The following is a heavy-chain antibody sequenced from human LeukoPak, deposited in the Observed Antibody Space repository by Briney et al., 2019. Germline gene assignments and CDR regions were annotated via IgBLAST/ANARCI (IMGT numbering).Heavy chain of an antibody. J-gene: IGHJ6*02. Sequence: SETLSLTCSVSGGSMNSYYWSWIRQSPGKGLEWIGYIYYSGSTNYNPSLKSRVTMSVDTSKNQFSLKLSSVTAADTAVYYCARPMTTVTTDYYYYGMDVWGQGTTVTVSS. V-gene: IGHV4-59*12. CDR2: IYYSGST. CDR1: GGSMNSYY. CDR3: ARPMTTVTTDYYYYGMDV. D-gene: IGHD4-17*01.